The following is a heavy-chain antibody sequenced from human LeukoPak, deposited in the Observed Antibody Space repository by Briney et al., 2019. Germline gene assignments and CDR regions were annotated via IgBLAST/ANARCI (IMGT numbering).Heavy chain of an antibody. D-gene: IGHD3-10*01. CDR1: GFTVSAYA. J-gene: IGHJ4*02. CDR2: IYDDNT. CDR3: AARKVRGVWFYLDY. Sequence: GGSLRLSCAASGFTVSAYAMAWVRQAPGKGLEWVSTIYDDNTYYADSVKGRFAISTDNSKNTLYLQMNSLRIEDTAVYFCAARKVRGVWFYLDYWGQGTLVTVSS. V-gene: IGHV3-23*01.